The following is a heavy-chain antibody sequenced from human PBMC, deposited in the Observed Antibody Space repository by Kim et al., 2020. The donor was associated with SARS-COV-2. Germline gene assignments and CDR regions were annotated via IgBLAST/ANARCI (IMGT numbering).Heavy chain of an antibody. CDR1: GGSISGTTDY. D-gene: IGHD6-6*01. CDR3: ARHTLMYTSSSPWYFDL. Sequence: ETLSLTCTVSGGSISGTTDYWAWIRQPPGKGLEWIGSIYYTGKTYDYPSLKSRLTISVDTSKQQFSLKLSSVTAADTALYYCARHTLMYTSSSPWYFDLWGRGTLVTVSS. V-gene: IGHV4-39*01. CDR2: IYYTGKT. J-gene: IGHJ2*01.